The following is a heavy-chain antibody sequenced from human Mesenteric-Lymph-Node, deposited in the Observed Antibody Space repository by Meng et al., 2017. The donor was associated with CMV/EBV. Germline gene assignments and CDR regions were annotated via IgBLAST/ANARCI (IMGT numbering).Heavy chain of an antibody. CDR3: AREPRTYQVLQIYFDP. CDR2: ISSSSTYI. V-gene: IGHV3-21*01. Sequence: GESLKISCEASGFTFSDYALNWVRQAPGKGLEWVSSISSSSTYIYYADSVKGRFTISRDNAKNSLYLQMNSLRAEDTAVYYCAREPRTYQVLQIYFDPWGQGTLVTVSS. CDR1: GFTFSDYA. J-gene: IGHJ5*02. D-gene: IGHD2-2*01.